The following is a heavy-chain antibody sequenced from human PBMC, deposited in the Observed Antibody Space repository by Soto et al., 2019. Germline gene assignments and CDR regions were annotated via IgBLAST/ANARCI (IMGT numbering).Heavy chain of an antibody. V-gene: IGHV1-3*01. D-gene: IGHD3-22*01. J-gene: IGHJ4*02. CDR1: GYTFTSFA. CDR3: ATDPHYYDTTGYCLDN. CDR2: INPDNGHT. Sequence: ASVKVSCKASGYTFTSFAIHWVRQAPGQRPEWMGWINPDNGHTRYSQKFQGRVTITRDTSASAAYMELSSLRSDDTAVYYCATDPHYYDTTGYCLDNWGQGTLVTVSS.